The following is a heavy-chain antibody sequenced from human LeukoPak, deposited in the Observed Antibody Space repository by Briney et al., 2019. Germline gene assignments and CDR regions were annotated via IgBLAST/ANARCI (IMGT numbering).Heavy chain of an antibody. Sequence: SETLSLTCTVSGCSISSYYWSWIRQPPGKGLEWIGYIYYSGSTSYNPSLKSRVTISVDTSESQLSLKLSSVTAADTAVYYCARAASAVTGIRVQHYFDYWGQGTLVTVSS. J-gene: IGHJ4*02. D-gene: IGHD2-21*02. CDR3: ARAASAVTGIRVQHYFDY. CDR1: GCSISSYY. CDR2: IYYSGST. V-gene: IGHV4-59*01.